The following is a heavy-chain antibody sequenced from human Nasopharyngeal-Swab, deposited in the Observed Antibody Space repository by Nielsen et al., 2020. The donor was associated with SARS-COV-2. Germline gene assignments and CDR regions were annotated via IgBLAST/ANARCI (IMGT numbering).Heavy chain of an antibody. CDR3: AGCSGWDRRNDY. J-gene: IGHJ4*02. V-gene: IGHV4-4*02. D-gene: IGHD6-19*01. Sequence: WIRQPPGKGLEWIGEIYHSGSTNYNPSLKSRVTISVDKSKNQFSLKLSSVTAADTAVYYCAGCSGWDRRNDYWGQGTLVTVSS. CDR2: IYHSGST.